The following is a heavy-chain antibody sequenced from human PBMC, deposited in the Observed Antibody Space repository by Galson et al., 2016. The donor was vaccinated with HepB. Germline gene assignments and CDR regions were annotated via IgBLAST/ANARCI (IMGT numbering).Heavy chain of an antibody. CDR2: VSDDGSNK. Sequence: SLRLSCAASGFTFTTHTMNWVRQAPGKGLEWVAVVSDDGSNKYYADSVKGRFTISRDNSKNTLYLQMNSLRAEDTAVSYCARDDFWTGPPSASFSFDYWGQGTLVTVSS. V-gene: IGHV3-30-3*01. D-gene: IGHD3/OR15-3a*01. CDR3: ARDDFWTGPPSASFSFDY. CDR1: GFTFTTHT. J-gene: IGHJ4*02.